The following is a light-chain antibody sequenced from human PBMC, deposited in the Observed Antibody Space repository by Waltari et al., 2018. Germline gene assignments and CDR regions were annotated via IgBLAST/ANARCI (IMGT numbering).Light chain of an antibody. Sequence: SYELTQQPSVSVSPGQTARITCPGDALPKQYAYWYQQKPGQAPVLVIFKDSERPSWIPERFSGSSSGTTVTLTISGVQAEDEADYYCQSANSNGTFVVFGGGTKLSVL. J-gene: IGLJ2*01. CDR3: QSANSNGTFVV. CDR2: KDS. CDR1: ALPKQY. V-gene: IGLV3-25*03.